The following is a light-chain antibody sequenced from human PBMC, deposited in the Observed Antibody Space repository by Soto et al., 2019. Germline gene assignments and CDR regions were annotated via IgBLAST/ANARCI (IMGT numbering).Light chain of an antibody. J-gene: IGKJ2*01. CDR1: QSVSSY. Sequence: EIVLTQYPATLSLSPGERATLSCRASQSVSSYLAWYQQKPGQAPRLLIYDASSRATAIPARFSGGGSGPDFPLTISSLEPEDFAVYYCQQRSNWPPYTFGQGTKLEIK. V-gene: IGKV3-11*01. CDR2: DAS. CDR3: QQRSNWPPYT.